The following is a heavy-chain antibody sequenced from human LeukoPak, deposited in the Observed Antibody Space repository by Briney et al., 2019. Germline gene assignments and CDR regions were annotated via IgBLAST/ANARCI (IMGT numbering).Heavy chain of an antibody. CDR1: GDSVSSKSAS. D-gene: IGHD1-26*01. J-gene: IGHJ4*02. V-gene: IGHV6-1*01. CDR3: ARGTRSLDY. CDR2: TYSRSKWSN. Sequence: SQTLSLTCAISGDSVSSKSASWNWIRQSPSRGLEWLGRTYSRSKWSNDYAVSVKSRITINPDTSKNQFSLHLTSVTPDDTAVYYCARGTRSLDYWGQGTLVTVSS.